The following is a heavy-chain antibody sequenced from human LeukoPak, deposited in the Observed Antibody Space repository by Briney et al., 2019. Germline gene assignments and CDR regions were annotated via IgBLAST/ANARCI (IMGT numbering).Heavy chain of an antibody. J-gene: IGHJ3*02. CDR2: IYYSGST. V-gene: IGHV4-59*01. D-gene: IGHD3-16*01. CDR3: ARDRFVGGLAIDI. CDR1: GGSISSYY. Sequence: SETLSLTCTVSGGSISSYYWSWIRQPPGKGLEWIGYIYYSGSTNYNPSLKSRVTISVDTSKNQFSLKLSSVTAADTAVYYCARDRFVGGLAIDIWGQGTMVTVSS.